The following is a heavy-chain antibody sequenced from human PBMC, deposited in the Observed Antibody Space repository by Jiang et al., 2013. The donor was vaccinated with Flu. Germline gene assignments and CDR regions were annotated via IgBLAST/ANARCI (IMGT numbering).Heavy chain of an antibody. D-gene: IGHD3-10*01. V-gene: IGHV4-59*01. Sequence: LKSRVTISVDTSKNQFSLKLSSVTAADTAVYYCARFEIPYGSGSIDYWGQGTLVTVSP. J-gene: IGHJ4*02. CDR3: ARFEIPYGSGSIDY.